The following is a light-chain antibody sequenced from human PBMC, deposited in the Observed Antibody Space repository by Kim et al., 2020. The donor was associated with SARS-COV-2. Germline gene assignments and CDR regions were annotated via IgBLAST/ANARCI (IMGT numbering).Light chain of an antibody. Sequence: EIVLTQSPGTLSLSPGERATLSCRASQSVSNSYLAWYQQKPGQAPRLLIYGASNRATGIPDRFSGSGSGTDFTLTISRLEPEDFAVYYCQQYGSSPRITFGQGTRLEIK. J-gene: IGKJ5*01. CDR1: QSVSNSY. CDR3: QQYGSSPRIT. V-gene: IGKV3-20*01. CDR2: GAS.